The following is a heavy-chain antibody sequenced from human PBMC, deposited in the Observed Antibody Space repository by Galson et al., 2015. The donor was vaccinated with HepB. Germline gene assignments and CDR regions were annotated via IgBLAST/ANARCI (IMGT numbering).Heavy chain of an antibody. Sequence: SVTVSCKASGGTFSSYAISWVRQAPGQGLEWMGRIIPILGIANYAQKFQGRVTITADKSTSTAYMELSSLRSEDTAVYYCARETDIVVVPAAIGGGMDVWGQGTTVTVSS. CDR3: ARETDIVVVPAAIGGGMDV. CDR1: GGTFSSYA. CDR2: IIPILGIA. J-gene: IGHJ6*02. V-gene: IGHV1-69*04. D-gene: IGHD2-2*01.